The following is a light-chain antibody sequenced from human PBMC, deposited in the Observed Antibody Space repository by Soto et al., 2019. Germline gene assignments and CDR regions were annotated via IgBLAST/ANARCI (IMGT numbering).Light chain of an antibody. CDR1: QGVSND. Sequence: AIQMTQSPSSLSASVGDRVTITCRASQGVSNDVGWYQQKPGKAPRLLIYAASTLQSGVPSRFSGSQSATDFTLTISSLQPEDFASYYCLQDFGYPLTFGGGTKVEIK. J-gene: IGKJ4*01. CDR3: LQDFGYPLT. V-gene: IGKV1-6*01. CDR2: AAS.